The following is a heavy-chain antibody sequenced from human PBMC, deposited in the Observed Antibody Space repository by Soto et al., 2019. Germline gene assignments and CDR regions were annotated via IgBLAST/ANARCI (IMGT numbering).Heavy chain of an antibody. CDR3: ARTGYSSKLGHFYSYGMDV. CDR1: GGSISSGGYY. CDR2: IYYSGST. D-gene: IGHD6-13*01. Sequence: QVQLQESGPGLVKPSQTLSLTCTVSGGSISSGGYYWSWIRQHPGKGLEWIGYIYYSGSTYYNPSLKSRGTISADTXXNXFXXKLRSVTVADTAVYYCARTGYSSKLGHFYSYGMDVWGQGTTVTVSS. J-gene: IGHJ6*02. V-gene: IGHV4-31*03.